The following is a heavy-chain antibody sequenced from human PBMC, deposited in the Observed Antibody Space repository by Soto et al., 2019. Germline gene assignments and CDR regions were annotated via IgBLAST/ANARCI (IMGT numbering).Heavy chain of an antibody. CDR3: ASRRSKDYYFDY. Sequence: SVKVSCKASGGTFSSYAISWVRQAPGQGLEWMGGIIPIFGTANYAQKFQGRVTITADESTSTAYMELSSPRSEDTAVYYCASRRSKDYYFDYWGQGTLVTVSS. J-gene: IGHJ4*02. CDR1: GGTFSSYA. CDR2: IIPIFGTA. V-gene: IGHV1-69*13.